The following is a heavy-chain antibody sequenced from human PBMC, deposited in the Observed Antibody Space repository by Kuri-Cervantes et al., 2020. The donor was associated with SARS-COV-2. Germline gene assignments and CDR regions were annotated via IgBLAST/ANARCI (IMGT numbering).Heavy chain of an antibody. CDR1: GGSISSSSYY. V-gene: IGHV4-39*07. CDR2: ISHSGST. Sequence: SETLSLTCTVSGGSISSSSYYWGWIRQPPGKGLEWIGEISHSGSTNYNPSLKSRVTISVDTSKNQFSLKLSSVTAADTAVYYCAKLHYDFWSGRYNWFDPWGQGTLVTVSS. CDR3: AKLHYDFWSGRYNWFDP. J-gene: IGHJ5*02. D-gene: IGHD3-3*01.